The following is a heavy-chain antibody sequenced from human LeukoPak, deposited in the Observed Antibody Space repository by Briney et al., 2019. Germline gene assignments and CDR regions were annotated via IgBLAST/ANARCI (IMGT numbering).Heavy chain of an antibody. Sequence: GGSLRLSCAASGFTFSDYYMSWIRQAPGKGLEWVSYISSSGSTIYYADSVKGRFTISRDNSKNTLYLQMNSLRAEDTAVYYCAPQRAKQWLVDYWGQGTLVTVSS. D-gene: IGHD6-19*01. J-gene: IGHJ4*02. V-gene: IGHV3-11*01. CDR3: APQRAKQWLVDY. CDR1: GFTFSDYY. CDR2: ISSSGSTI.